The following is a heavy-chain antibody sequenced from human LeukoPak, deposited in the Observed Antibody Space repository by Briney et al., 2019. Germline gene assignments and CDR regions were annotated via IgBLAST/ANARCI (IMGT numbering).Heavy chain of an antibody. V-gene: IGHV1-18*01. J-gene: IGHJ6*03. CDR1: GYTFTSYG. D-gene: IGHD3-9*01. CDR2: ISACNGNT. Sequence: ASVKVSCKASGYTFTSYGISWVRQAPGQGLEWMGWISACNGNTNYAQKLQGRVTMTTDTSTSTAYMELSSLRSDDTAVYYCARGSVRYYDILTGYYRNYYYMDVWGKGTTVTVSS. CDR3: ARGSVRYYDILTGYYRNYYYMDV.